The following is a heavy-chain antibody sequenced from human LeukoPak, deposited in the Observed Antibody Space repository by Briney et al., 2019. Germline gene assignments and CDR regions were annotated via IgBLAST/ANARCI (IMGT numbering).Heavy chain of an antibody. D-gene: IGHD2-2*01. J-gene: IGHJ4*02. CDR2: INHSGST. CDR1: GGSFSGYY. CDR3: ARDQTIVVVPV. Sequence: SETLSLTCAVCGGSFSGYYWSWIRQPPGKGLEWIGEINHSGSTNYNPSLKSRVTISVDTSKNQFSLKLSSVTAADTAVYYCARDQTIVVVPVWGQGTLVTVSS. V-gene: IGHV4-34*01.